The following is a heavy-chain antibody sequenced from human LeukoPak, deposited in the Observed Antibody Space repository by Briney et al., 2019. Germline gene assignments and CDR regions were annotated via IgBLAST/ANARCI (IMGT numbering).Heavy chain of an antibody. CDR1: GFTFSSYG. D-gene: IGHD5-12*01. V-gene: IGHV3-30*02. CDR2: IRYDGSNK. Sequence: GGSLRLSCAASGFTFSSYGMHWVRQAPGKGLEWVALIRYDGSNKYYADSVKGRFTISRDNSKNTLYLQMNSLRAEDTAVYYCAKDLGYSGYDPLGLWGQGTLVTVSS. CDR3: AKDLGYSGYDPLGL. J-gene: IGHJ4*02.